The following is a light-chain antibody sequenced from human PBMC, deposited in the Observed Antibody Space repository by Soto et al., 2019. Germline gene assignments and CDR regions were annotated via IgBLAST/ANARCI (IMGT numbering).Light chain of an antibody. J-gene: IGKJ2*01. CDR2: DAS. V-gene: IGKV1-5*01. CDR1: QSISSW. Sequence: DIQMTQSPSTLSASVGDRVTITCLASQSISSWLAWYQQKPRKAPKLLIYDASSLESGVPSRFSGSGSGTEFTITISSLQPDDFAPYYCQQYNSFMYTFGQGTKVDIK. CDR3: QQYNSFMYT.